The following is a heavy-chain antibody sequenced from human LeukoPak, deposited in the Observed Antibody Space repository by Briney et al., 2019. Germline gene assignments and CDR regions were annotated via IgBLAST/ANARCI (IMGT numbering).Heavy chain of an antibody. CDR1: GFTFSSYW. D-gene: IGHD3-10*01. CDR2: INTDGSGT. CDR3: ARQTYYYGSGSYDY. J-gene: IGHJ4*02. Sequence: GGSLRLSCVGSGFTFSSYWMHWVRQAPGKGLVWVSRINTDGSGTRYADSVKGRFTISRDNAKNTLYLQMNSLRAEDTAVYYCARQTYYYGSGSYDYWGQGTLVTVSS. V-gene: IGHV3-74*01.